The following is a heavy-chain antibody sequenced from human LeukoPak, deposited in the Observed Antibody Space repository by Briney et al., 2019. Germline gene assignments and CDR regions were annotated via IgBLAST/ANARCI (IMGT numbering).Heavy chain of an antibody. D-gene: IGHD3-22*01. CDR2: ISGSGGST. Sequence: PGGSLRLSCAASGFTFSSSAMSWVRQVPGKGLEWVSAISGSGGSTYYADSVKGRFTISRDNSKNTLYLQMNSLRAEDTAVYYCAKESFIPYYYDSSGYVDYWGQGTLVTVSS. V-gene: IGHV3-23*01. J-gene: IGHJ4*02. CDR1: GFTFSSSA. CDR3: AKESFIPYYYDSSGYVDY.